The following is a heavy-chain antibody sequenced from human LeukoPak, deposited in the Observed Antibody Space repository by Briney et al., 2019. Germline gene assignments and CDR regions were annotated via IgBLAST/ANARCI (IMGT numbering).Heavy chain of an antibody. CDR2: INPNSGGT. J-gene: IGHJ4*02. CDR1: GYTFTGYY. Sequence: ASVKVSCKASGYTFTGYYMHWVRQAPGQGLEWMGWINPNSGGTNYAQKFQGRATMTRDTSISTAYMELSRLRSDDTAVYYCASHYDILTGYYIFDYWGQGTLVTVSS. D-gene: IGHD3-9*01. V-gene: IGHV1-2*02. CDR3: ASHYDILTGYYIFDY.